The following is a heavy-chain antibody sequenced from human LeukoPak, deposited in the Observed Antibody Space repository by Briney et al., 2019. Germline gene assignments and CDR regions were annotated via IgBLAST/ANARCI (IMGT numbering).Heavy chain of an antibody. CDR3: ARVWQDYSGVDY. CDR2: INQDGSER. J-gene: IGHJ4*02. V-gene: IGHV3-7*01. CDR1: GFTFSGYW. Sequence: GGSLRLSCAASGFTFSGYWMSWARQAPGKGLEWVANINQDGSERFYVDSVKGRFTISRDNAKNSLYLQMNSLRAEDTAVYYCARVWQDYSGVDYWGQGTLVTVSS. D-gene: IGHD2-21*01.